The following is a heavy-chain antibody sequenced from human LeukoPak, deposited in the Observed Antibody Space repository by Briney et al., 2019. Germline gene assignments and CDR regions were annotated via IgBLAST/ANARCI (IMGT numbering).Heavy chain of an antibody. V-gene: IGHV4-39*07. D-gene: IGHD3-22*01. Sequence: SETLSLTCTVSGGSVSSSHYWGWIRQPPGKGLEWIGSIYYGGSTYYNASLRSRVTTSEDTSKNQFSLKLSSVTAADTAVYYCARDYYDSSGYVVDWGQGTLVTVSS. CDR1: GGSVSSSHY. CDR3: ARDYYDSSGYVVD. CDR2: IYYGGST. J-gene: IGHJ4*02.